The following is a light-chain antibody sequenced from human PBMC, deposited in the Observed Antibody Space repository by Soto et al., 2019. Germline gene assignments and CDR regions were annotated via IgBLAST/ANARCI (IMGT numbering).Light chain of an antibody. J-gene: IGKJ4*01. Sequence: EIVLTHSSATLSLSPGERATLSCRASQSVTSNALAWYQQKPGQAPRLLIYGVSSRATGIPDRFSASGAGADFGLAISSLDPEDFAVYYCQQRSKWHLTVGGRTKVDIK. CDR1: QSVTSNA. CDR3: QQRSKWHLT. CDR2: GVS. V-gene: IGKV3D-20*02.